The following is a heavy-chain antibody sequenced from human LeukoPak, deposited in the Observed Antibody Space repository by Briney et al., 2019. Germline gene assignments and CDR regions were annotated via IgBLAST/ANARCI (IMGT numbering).Heavy chain of an antibody. CDR2: ISAYNGNT. CDR3: ARGVGATEGRYNWFDP. Sequence: ASVKVSCKPSGSTVTSYGVSWVRQAPGQGLEWMGWISAYNGNTNYAQKLQGRVTMTTDTSTSTAYMELRSLRSDDTAVYYCARGVGATEGRYNWFDPWGQGTPVTVSS. CDR1: GSTVTSYG. V-gene: IGHV1-18*01. D-gene: IGHD1-26*01. J-gene: IGHJ5*02.